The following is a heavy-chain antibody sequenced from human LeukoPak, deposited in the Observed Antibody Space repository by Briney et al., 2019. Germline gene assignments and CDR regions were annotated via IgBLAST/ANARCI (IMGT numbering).Heavy chain of an antibody. CDR1: GFTVSNNY. D-gene: IGHD1-7*01. CDR3: ARLRTNFFDY. V-gene: IGHV3-66*01. J-gene: IGHJ4*02. Sequence: PGGSLRLSYAASGFTVSNNYMSWVRQAPGKGLEWVSIIYSGGGTYYADSVKGRFTISRDNSKDTLYLQMNSLRAEDTAVYYCARLRTNFFDYWGQGILVTVSS. CDR2: IYSGGGT.